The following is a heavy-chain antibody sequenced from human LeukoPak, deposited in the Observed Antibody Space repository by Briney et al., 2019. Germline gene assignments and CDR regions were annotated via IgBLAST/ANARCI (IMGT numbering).Heavy chain of an antibody. V-gene: IGHV4-39*01. Sequence: SETLSLTCTVSGGSVSNSNYCRGWIRQPPGKHLEWMGSIDYSGSPLYNPSLKSRVTISVDTSKNQFSLKLSSVTAADTAVYYCARPLDCNYGGTAFDIWGQGTMVTVSS. D-gene: IGHD4-23*01. CDR2: IDYSGSP. CDR3: ARPLDCNYGGTAFDI. J-gene: IGHJ3*02. CDR1: GGSVSNSNYC.